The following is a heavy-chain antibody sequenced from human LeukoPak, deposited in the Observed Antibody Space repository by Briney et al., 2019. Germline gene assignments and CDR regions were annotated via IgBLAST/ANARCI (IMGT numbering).Heavy chain of an antibody. V-gene: IGHV3-30*02. J-gene: IGHJ4*02. CDR1: GFTFGSYG. CDR3: AKGVKHIVVVTAQHYFDY. Sequence: PGGSLGLSCAASGFTFGSYGMHWVRQAPGKGLEWVTFIRNDGSNKYYADSVKGRFTISRDNSKNTLYLQMNTLRAEDTAVYYCAKGVKHIVVVTAQHYFDYWGQGTLVTVSS. D-gene: IGHD2-21*02. CDR2: IRNDGSNK.